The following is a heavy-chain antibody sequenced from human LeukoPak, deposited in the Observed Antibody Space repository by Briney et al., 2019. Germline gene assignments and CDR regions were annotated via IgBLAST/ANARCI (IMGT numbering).Heavy chain of an antibody. V-gene: IGHV3-21*01. CDR1: GFTFSSYS. D-gene: IGHD3-9*01. CDR2: ISSSSSYI. CDR3: ARGAILTGYYLSRWFDP. Sequence: GGSLRLSCAASGFTFSSYSMNWVRQAPGRGVEWVSSISSSSSYIYYADSVKGRFTISRDNAKNSLYLQMNSLRAEDTAVYYCARGAILTGYYLSRWFDPWGQGTLVTVSS. J-gene: IGHJ5*02.